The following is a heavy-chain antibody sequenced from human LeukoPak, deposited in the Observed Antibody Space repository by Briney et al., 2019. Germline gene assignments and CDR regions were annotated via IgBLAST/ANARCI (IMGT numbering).Heavy chain of an antibody. Sequence: SETLSLTCTVSGGSIRSSSYYWGGVRQPPGKGLEWIGRIYNSGSTYYNPYHKSRLSISVDTPKNHLSLTLSSVTAADTAVYYCVRDLDDSSGYHPEFVQHWGQGTLVTVSS. CDR3: VRDLDDSSGYHPEFVQH. CDR2: IYNSGST. V-gene: IGHV4-39*02. J-gene: IGHJ1*01. D-gene: IGHD3-22*01. CDR1: GGSIRSSSYY.